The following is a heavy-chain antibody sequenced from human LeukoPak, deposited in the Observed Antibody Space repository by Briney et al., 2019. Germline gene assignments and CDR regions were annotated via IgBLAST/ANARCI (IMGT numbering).Heavy chain of an antibody. Sequence: GGSLRLSCAASGFTVSNNSMSWVRQAPGKGLEWVSAISGSGGSTYYADSVKGRFTISRDNSKNTLYLQMNSLRAEDTAVYYCAKDIFPHQYSSSWYGWGQGTLVTVSS. J-gene: IGHJ4*02. V-gene: IGHV3-23*01. CDR2: ISGSGGST. D-gene: IGHD6-13*01. CDR3: AKDIFPHQYSSSWYG. CDR1: GFTVSNNS.